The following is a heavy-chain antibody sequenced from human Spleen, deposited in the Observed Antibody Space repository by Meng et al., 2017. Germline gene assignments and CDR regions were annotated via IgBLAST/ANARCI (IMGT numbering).Heavy chain of an antibody. CDR3: ARDSNIGYSSGWYVD. CDR1: GYTFTNYY. Sequence: ASVKVSCKASGYTFTNYYIHWVRQAPGQGLEWMGIINPSGGSASYEQKLQGRVTMTRDTSTSTVYMELSSLRSEDTAVYYCARDSNIGYSSGWYVDWGQGTLVTVSS. D-gene: IGHD6-19*01. J-gene: IGHJ4*02. V-gene: IGHV1-46*01. CDR2: INPSGGSA.